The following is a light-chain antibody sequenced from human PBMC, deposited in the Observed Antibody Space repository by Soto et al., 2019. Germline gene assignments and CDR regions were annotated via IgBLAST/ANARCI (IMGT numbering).Light chain of an antibody. Sequence: QSVLTQPPSASGTPGQRVTMSCSGSSSNIGSNTVNWYQQVPGTAPKLLIYSNNQRPSGVPDRFSGSKSGTSASLAISWLLSEDEADYYCSTWDDSLSALVVFGGGTKLTVL. V-gene: IGLV1-44*01. CDR3: STWDDSLSALVV. CDR1: SSNIGSNT. CDR2: SNN. J-gene: IGLJ2*01.